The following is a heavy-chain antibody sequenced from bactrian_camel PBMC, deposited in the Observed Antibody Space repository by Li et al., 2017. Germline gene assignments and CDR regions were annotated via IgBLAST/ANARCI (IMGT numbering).Heavy chain of an antibody. CDR2: INGGGGTT. CDR3: VSQDNTNYAWY. V-gene: IGHV3S40*01. Sequence: VQLVESGGGLVQPGGSLRLSCAASGFTGSSYAMSWVRQAPGKGLEWVAGINGGGGTTYYADSVKGRFTISRDNAKNTVYLQMDSLKPEDTAVYYCVSQDNTNYAWYWGQGTQVTVS. J-gene: IGHJ4*01. D-gene: IGHD1*01. CDR1: GFTGSSYA.